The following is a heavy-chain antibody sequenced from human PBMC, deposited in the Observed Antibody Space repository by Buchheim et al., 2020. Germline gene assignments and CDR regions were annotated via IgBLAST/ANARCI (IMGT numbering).Heavy chain of an antibody. CDR1: GFIFSTYG. V-gene: IGHV3-30*18. D-gene: IGHD2-8*01. Sequence: QVQLVEFGGGVVQPGRSLRLSCAASGFIFSTYGMHWVRQAPGKGLEWVAVISYDGSNKYYADSVKGRFTISRDNSENTLYLQMTSLRPEDTAVYYCAKVVEEYQVLIGFDPWGQGTL. J-gene: IGHJ5*02. CDR2: ISYDGSNK. CDR3: AKVVEEYQVLIGFDP.